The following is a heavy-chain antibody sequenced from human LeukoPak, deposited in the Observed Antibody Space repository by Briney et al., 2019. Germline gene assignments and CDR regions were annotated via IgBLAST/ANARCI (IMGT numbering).Heavy chain of an antibody. CDR2: ISSDSDYI. CDR1: GFTFSSYS. Sequence: PGGSLRLSCAASGFTFSSYSKNWVRQAPGKGLEWVSSISSDSDYIYYADSVRGRFTISRDNAKNSLYLQMNSLRAEDMAVYYCARDYSRLLDVWGQGTTVTVSS. V-gene: IGHV3-21*01. J-gene: IGHJ6*02. D-gene: IGHD4-11*01. CDR3: ARDYSRLLDV.